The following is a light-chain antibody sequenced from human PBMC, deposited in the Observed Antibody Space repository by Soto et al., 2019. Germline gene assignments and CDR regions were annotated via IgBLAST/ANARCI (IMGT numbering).Light chain of an antibody. CDR1: SSDVGSYNL. Sequence: ALTQPAPVSGSPGQSITISCTGTSSDVGSYNLVSWYQQHPGKAPKLMIYEGSKRPSGVPNRFSGSKSGNTASLTISGLQAEDEADYYCCSYAGSSTPYVFGTGTKVTVL. CDR3: CSYAGSSTPYV. V-gene: IGLV2-23*01. CDR2: EGS. J-gene: IGLJ1*01.